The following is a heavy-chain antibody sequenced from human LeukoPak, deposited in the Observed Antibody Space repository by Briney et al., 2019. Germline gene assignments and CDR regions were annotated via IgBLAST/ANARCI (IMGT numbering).Heavy chain of an antibody. D-gene: IGHD2-15*01. CDR3: AREYCSGGSCYGSAFDI. CDR2: ISSSSYI. Sequence: GGSLRLSCAASGFTFSSYSMNWVRQAPGKGLEWVSSISSSSYIHYADSVKGRYTISRDSAKDSLYLQMNSLRAEDTAVYYCAREYCSGGSCYGSAFDIWGQGTMVTVSS. V-gene: IGHV3-21*01. CDR1: GFTFSSYS. J-gene: IGHJ3*02.